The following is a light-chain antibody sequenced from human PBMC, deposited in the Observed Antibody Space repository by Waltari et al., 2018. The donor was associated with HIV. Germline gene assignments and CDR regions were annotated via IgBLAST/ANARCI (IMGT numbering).Light chain of an antibody. V-gene: IGLV3-21*02. Sequence: SYILTQPPSVSVAPGQTARVTCGGNNIGGKSVHWYRQKLGQAPVLVVYDDVERPSGRSGRISGSNSGNTATLFISRADVGDEAEYYCQVWDMTSDHFVFGPGTTVTVL. J-gene: IGLJ1*01. CDR1: NIGGKS. CDR2: DDV. CDR3: QVWDMTSDHFV.